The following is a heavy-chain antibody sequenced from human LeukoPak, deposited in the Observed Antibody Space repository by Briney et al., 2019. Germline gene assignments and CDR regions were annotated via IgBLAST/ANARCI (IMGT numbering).Heavy chain of an antibody. Sequence: PGGSLRLSCAASGFTFINYWMHWVRQAPGKGLEWVSVIYSGGSTYNADSVRGRFTISRDNSRNTLHLQMNSLRVEDTAVYYCVRFPRRFDCGGDCYSAFDIWGQGTMVTVSS. D-gene: IGHD2-21*02. J-gene: IGHJ3*02. CDR3: VRFPRRFDCGGDCYSAFDI. V-gene: IGHV3-53*01. CDR1: GFTFINYW. CDR2: IYSGGST.